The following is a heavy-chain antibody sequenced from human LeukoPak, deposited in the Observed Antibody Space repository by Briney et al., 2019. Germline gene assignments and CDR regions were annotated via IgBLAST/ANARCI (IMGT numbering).Heavy chain of an antibody. J-gene: IGHJ4*02. CDR1: GNTFSTYT. D-gene: IGHD5-24*01. Sequence: GASVKISCKASGNTFSTYTLHWVRQAPGQRLEWMGWINAGNGDTKYSQNFQGRVTITRDASASIAYMEMSSLTSEDTAIYYCAREIDRYDYNRFLDYWGQGTLVTVSS. CDR3: AREIDRYDYNRFLDY. CDR2: INAGNGDT. V-gene: IGHV1-3*01.